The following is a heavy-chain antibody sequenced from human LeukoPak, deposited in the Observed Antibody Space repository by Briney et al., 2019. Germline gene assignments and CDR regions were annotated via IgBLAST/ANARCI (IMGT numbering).Heavy chain of an antibody. J-gene: IGHJ4*02. CDR2: IIPIFGTA. V-gene: IGHV1-69*05. CDR3: ARDLSFYGSGSPYYFDY. Sequence: SVKVSCKASGGTFSSYAISWVRQAPGQGLEWMGRIIPIFGTANYAQKFQGRVTITTDESTSTAYMELSSLRSEDTAVYYCARDLSFYGSGSPYYFDYWGQGTLVTVSS. CDR1: GGTFSSYA. D-gene: IGHD3-10*01.